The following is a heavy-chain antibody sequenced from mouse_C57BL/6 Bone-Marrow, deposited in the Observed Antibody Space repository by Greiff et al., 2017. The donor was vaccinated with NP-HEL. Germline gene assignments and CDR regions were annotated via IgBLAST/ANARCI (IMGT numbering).Heavy chain of an antibody. D-gene: IGHD2-3*01. CDR3: TRYPSYDGYLAWFAY. CDR1: GFTFSDAW. V-gene: IGHV6-6*01. CDR2: IRNKANNHAT. J-gene: IGHJ3*01. Sequence: EVKVEESGGGLVQPGGSMKLSCAASGFTFSDAWMDWVRQSPEKGLEWVAEIRNKANNHATHYAESVKGRFTISRDDSKSSVYLQMNSVRAEDTGIYYCTRYPSYDGYLAWFAYWGQGTLVTVSA.